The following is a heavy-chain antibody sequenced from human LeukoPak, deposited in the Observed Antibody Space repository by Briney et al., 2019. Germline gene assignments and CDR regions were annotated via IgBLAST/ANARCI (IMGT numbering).Heavy chain of an antibody. Sequence: ASVKVSCKASGGTFSSYDISWVRQAPGQGLEWMGRIIPILGIANYAQKFQGRVTITADKSTSTAYMELSSLRSEDTAVYYCARMYYDSSGYYYGMDVWGQGTTVTVSS. CDR3: ARMYYDSSGYYYGMDV. D-gene: IGHD3-22*01. CDR1: GGTFSSYD. V-gene: IGHV1-69*04. CDR2: IIPILGIA. J-gene: IGHJ6*02.